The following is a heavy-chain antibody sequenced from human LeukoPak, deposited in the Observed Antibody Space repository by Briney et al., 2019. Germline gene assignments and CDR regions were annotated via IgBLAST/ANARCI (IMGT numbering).Heavy chain of an antibody. CDR1: GGSISSSSYY. D-gene: IGHD3-10*01. CDR3: ARARYGSGYYYYYMDV. J-gene: IGHJ6*03. V-gene: IGHV4-39*07. CDR2: IYYSGST. Sequence: PSETLSLTCTVSGGSISSSSYYWGRIRQPPGKGLEWIGSIYYSGSTYYNPSLKSRVTISVGTSKSQFSLKLSSVTAADTAVYYCARARYGSGYYYYYMDVWGKGTTVTVSS.